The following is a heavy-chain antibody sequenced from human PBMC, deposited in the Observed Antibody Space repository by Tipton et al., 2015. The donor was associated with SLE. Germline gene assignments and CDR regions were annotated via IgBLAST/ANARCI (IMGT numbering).Heavy chain of an antibody. V-gene: IGHV4-38-2*02. J-gene: IGHJ4*02. CDR3: ARDRTGDLDY. CDR2: IYHSGST. CDR1: GGSISSYY. Sequence: LRLSCTVSGGSISSYYWSWIRQPPGKGLEWIGSIYHSGSTYYNPSLKSRVTISVDTSKNQFSLKLSSVTAADTAVYYCARDRTGDLDYWGQGTLVTVSS. D-gene: IGHD7-27*01.